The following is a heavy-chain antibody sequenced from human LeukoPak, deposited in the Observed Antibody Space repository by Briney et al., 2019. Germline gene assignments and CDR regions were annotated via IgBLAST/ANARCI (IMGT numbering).Heavy chain of an antibody. D-gene: IGHD6-19*01. J-gene: IGHJ4*02. CDR1: GGSFSGYY. V-gene: IGHV4-34*01. Sequence: SETLSLTCAVYGGSFSGYYWSWIRQPPGKGLEWIGEINHSGSTNYNPSLKSRVTISVDTSKNQFSLKLSSVTAADTAVYYCARDMGFHSSGWQTNDFDYWGQGTLVTVSS. CDR2: INHSGST. CDR3: ARDMGFHSSGWQTNDFDY.